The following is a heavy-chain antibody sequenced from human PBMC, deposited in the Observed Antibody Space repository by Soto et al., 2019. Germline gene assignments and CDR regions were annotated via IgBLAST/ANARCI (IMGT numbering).Heavy chain of an antibody. D-gene: IGHD3-10*01. Sequence: SGPTLVNPTQTLTLTCTFSGFSLSTSGVGVGWIRQPPGKALEWLALIYWNDDRRYSPSLKSRLTITKDTSKNQVFLTMTNMDPVDTAPYYGVSGSFSNRFDPWGQGTRVTVPS. J-gene: IGHJ5*02. CDR3: VSGSFSNRFDP. V-gene: IGHV2-5*01. CDR2: IYWNDDR. CDR1: GFSLSTSGVG.